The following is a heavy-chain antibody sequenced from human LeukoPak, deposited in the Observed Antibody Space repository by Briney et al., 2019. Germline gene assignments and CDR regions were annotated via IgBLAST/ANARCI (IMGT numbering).Heavy chain of an antibody. J-gene: IGHJ4*02. CDR3: AKDSKIVATIINY. CDR2: ISGSGGST. Sequence: PGGSLRLSCAASGFTFSSYAMSWVRQAPGKGLEWVSAISGSGGSTYYADSMKGRFTISRDNSENTLYLQMNSLRAEDTAVYYCAKDSKIVATIINYWGQGTLVTVSS. CDR1: GFTFSSYA. V-gene: IGHV3-23*01. D-gene: IGHD5-12*01.